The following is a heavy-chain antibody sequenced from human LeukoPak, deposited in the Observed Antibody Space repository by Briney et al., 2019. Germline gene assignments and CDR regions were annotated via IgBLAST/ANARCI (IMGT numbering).Heavy chain of an antibody. CDR1: GGTFSSYA. Sequence: GASVKVSCKASGGTFSSYAISWVRQAPGQGLEWMGRIIPILGIANYAQKFQGRVTITADKSTSTAYMELSSLRSGDTAVYYCARENRGWFGELPRCWGQGTLVTVSS. CDR2: IIPILGIA. CDR3: ARENRGWFGELPRC. V-gene: IGHV1-69*04. J-gene: IGHJ4*02. D-gene: IGHD3-10*01.